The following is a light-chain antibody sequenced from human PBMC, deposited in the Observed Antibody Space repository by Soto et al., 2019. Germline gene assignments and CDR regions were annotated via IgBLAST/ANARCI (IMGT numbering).Light chain of an antibody. CDR1: SSDVGSYNL. CDR3: CSYAGSSTFHVV. CDR2: EVS. J-gene: IGLJ2*01. Sequence: QSALTQPASVSGSPGQSITISCTGTSSDVGSYNLVSWYQQHPGKAPKLMIYEVSKRPSGVSNRFSGSKSGNTASLTISGLQAEYEADYYCCSYAGSSTFHVVFGGGTKLTVL. V-gene: IGLV2-23*02.